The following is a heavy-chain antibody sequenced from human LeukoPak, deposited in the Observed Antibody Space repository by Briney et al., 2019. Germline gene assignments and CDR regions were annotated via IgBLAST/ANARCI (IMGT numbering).Heavy chain of an antibody. D-gene: IGHD2-2*03. J-gene: IGHJ3*02. CDR3: ARAGWMRAFDI. Sequence: GASVTVSFTASGYTFTFYYMHWVRQAPGQGLEWMGWINPNSGGTNYAQKFQGRVTMTRDTSISTAYMELSRLRSDDTAVYYCARAGWMRAFDIWGQGTMVTVSS. CDR2: INPNSGGT. CDR1: GYTFTFYY. V-gene: IGHV1-2*02.